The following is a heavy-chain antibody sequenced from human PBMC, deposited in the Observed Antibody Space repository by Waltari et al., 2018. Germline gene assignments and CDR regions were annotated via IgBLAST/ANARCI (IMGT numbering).Heavy chain of an antibody. CDR1: GGTFSSYA. Sequence: QVQLVQSGAEVKKPGSSVKVSCKAPGGTFSSYAISWVRQAPGQGHGWMGGILPILGMANNAQKYRDRVTITADESTSTAYMEVSSLRSEDTAVYYCARDVGSLWFREFHIWGQGKMVTVSS. J-gene: IGHJ3*02. D-gene: IGHD3-10*01. V-gene: IGHV1-69*04. CDR2: ILPILGMA. CDR3: ARDVGSLWFREFHI.